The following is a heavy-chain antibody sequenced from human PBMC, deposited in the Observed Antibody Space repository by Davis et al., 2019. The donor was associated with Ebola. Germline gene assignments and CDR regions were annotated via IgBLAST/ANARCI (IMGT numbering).Heavy chain of an antibody. V-gene: IGHV4-30-2*01. D-gene: IGHD3-10*01. J-gene: IGHJ3*02. CDR1: GGSISSGGYS. CDR3: ARYPFLWFGGKGAFDI. Sequence: SEPLSLTFALPGGSISSGGYSWSWIRQPPGKGLEWIGYIYHSGSTYYNPSLTSRVTISVDRSKNQFSLKLSSVTAADTAVYYCARYPFLWFGGKGAFDIWGQGTMVTVSS. CDR2: IYHSGST.